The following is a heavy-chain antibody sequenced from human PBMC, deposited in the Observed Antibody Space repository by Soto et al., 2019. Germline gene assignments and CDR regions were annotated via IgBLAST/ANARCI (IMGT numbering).Heavy chain of an antibody. CDR3: ARVSGAGRGEYFQH. CDR2: IYYSGRT. J-gene: IGHJ1*01. V-gene: IGHV4-39*07. D-gene: IGHD1-26*01. CDR1: GDSISSSTSY. Sequence: SETLSLTCTVSGDSISSSTSYWSWIRQPPGKGLEWIGNIYYSGRTYYNPSLKSRVTISVDTSKNQFSLKLSSVTAADTAVYYCARVSGAGRGEYFQHWGQGTLVTVSS.